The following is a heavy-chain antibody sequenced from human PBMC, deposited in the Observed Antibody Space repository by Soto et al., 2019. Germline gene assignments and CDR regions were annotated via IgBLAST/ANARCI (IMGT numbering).Heavy chain of an antibody. J-gene: IGHJ3*02. CDR1: GGSISSYY. CDR3: ARLDILTGSDAFDI. V-gene: IGHV4-59*08. D-gene: IGHD3-9*01. CDR2: IYYSGST. Sequence: QVQLQESGPGLVKPSETLSLTCTVSGGSISSYYWSWIRQPPGKGLEWIGYIYYSGSTNYNPSLKRRVTISVDTSKNQFSLKLSSVTAADTAVYYCARLDILTGSDAFDIWGQGTMVTVSS.